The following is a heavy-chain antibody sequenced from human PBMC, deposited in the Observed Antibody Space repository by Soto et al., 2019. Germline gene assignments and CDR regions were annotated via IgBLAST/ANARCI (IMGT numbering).Heavy chain of an antibody. CDR2: ISYDGSNK. CDR3: AKALSSSASTYYDFWSGDYGMDV. CDR1: GFTFSSYG. J-gene: IGHJ6*02. Sequence: GGSLRLSCAASGFTFSSYGMHWVRQAPGKGLEWVAVISYDGSNKYYADSVKGRFTISRDNSKNTLYLQMNSLRAEDTAVYYCAKALSSSASTYYDFWSGDYGMDVWGQGTTVTVSS. D-gene: IGHD3-3*01. V-gene: IGHV3-30*18.